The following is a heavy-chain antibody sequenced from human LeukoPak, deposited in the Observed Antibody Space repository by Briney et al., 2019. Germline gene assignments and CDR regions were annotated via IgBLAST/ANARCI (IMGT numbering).Heavy chain of an antibody. J-gene: IGHJ6*02. Sequence: PGGSLRLSCAASGFTFDDYAMHWVRQAPGKGLEWVSGISWNSGSIGYADSVKGRFTISRDNAKNSLYLQMNSLRAEDTALYYCAKDQTHSTTSPHYYGMDVWGQGTTVTVSS. D-gene: IGHD4-11*01. V-gene: IGHV3-9*01. CDR2: ISWNSGSI. CDR3: AKDQTHSTTSPHYYGMDV. CDR1: GFTFDDYA.